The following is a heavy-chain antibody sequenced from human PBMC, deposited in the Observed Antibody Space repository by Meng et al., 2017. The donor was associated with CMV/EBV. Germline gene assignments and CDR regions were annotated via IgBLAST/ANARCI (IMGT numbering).Heavy chain of an antibody. CDR2: IKSKTDGGTT. D-gene: IGHD3-10*01. V-gene: IGHV3-15*07. CDR1: FTFSNAW. Sequence: FTFSNAWMTVVRQAPGKGLEWVGRIKSKTDGGTTDYAAPVKGRFTISRGDSKNTLYLQMNSLKTEDTAVYYCTTVRITMVRGVPWFDPWGQGTLVTVSS. CDR3: TTVRITMVRGVPWFDP. J-gene: IGHJ5*02.